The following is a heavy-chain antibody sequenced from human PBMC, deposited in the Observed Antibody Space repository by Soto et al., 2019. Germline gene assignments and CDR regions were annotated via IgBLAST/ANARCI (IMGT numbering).Heavy chain of an antibody. V-gene: IGHV2-5*02. CDR3: AHIPHYYQYDSFDT. J-gene: IGHJ5*02. CDR1: RFSLTTRGVG. D-gene: IGHD3-10*01. CDR2: IYWDDDK. Sequence: QITLKESGPTLVKPTQTLTLTCTFSRFSLTTRGVGVGWIRQPPGKALEWLALIYWDDDKRYSPSLQSRLSITNDTSNNHVVLTMTNVDPVDTATYYCAHIPHYYQYDSFDTWGQGTLVTVSS.